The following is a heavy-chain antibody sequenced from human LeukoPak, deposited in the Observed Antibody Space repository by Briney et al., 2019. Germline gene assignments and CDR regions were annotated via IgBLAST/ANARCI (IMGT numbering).Heavy chain of an antibody. Sequence: GGSLRLSCAASGFTFSSIAMTWVRQAPGKGLEWVSTIRSNGETTYNADSVKGRFTISRDISKNTLYLQMNSLRAEDTAVYYCARRAYNWGAFDIWGQGTMVTVSS. CDR1: GFTFSSIA. J-gene: IGHJ3*02. V-gene: IGHV3-23*01. CDR3: ARRAYNWGAFDI. CDR2: IRSNGETT. D-gene: IGHD5-24*01.